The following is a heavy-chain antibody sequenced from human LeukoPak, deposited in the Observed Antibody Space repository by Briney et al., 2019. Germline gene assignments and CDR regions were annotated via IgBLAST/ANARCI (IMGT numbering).Heavy chain of an antibody. CDR3: ARGPIGSYYYYGMDV. D-gene: IGHD3-10*01. Sequence: SETLSLPCAVYGGSFSGYYWSWIRQPPGKGLEWIGEINHSGSTNYNPSLKSRVTISVDTSKNQFSLKLSSVTAADTAVYYCARGPIGSYYYYGMDVWGQGTTVTVSS. V-gene: IGHV4-34*01. J-gene: IGHJ6*02. CDR1: GGSFSGYY. CDR2: INHSGST.